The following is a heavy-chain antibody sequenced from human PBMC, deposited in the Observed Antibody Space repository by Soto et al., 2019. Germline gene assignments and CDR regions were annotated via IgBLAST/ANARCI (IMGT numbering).Heavy chain of an antibody. CDR3: AKHAEIVLMVYAIGWFDP. D-gene: IGHD2-8*01. Sequence: GGSLRLSCAASGFTFSSYAMSWVRQAPGKGLEWVSAISGSGGSTYYADSVKGRFTISRDNSKNTLYLQMNSLRAEDTAVYYCAKHAEIVLMVYAIGWFDPWGQGTLVTVSS. CDR2: ISGSGGST. V-gene: IGHV3-23*01. J-gene: IGHJ5*02. CDR1: GFTFSSYA.